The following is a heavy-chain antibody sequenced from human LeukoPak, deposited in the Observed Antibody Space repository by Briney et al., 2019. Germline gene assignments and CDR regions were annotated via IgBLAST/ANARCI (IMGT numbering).Heavy chain of an antibody. D-gene: IGHD6-13*01. CDR2: IYPYDSNT. CDR1: GYNFPIYW. J-gene: IGHJ6*03. V-gene: IGHV5-51*01. Sequence: GESLKISCQGSGYNFPIYWIGWVRQMAGQVLEWMGIIYPYDSNTIYGPSFQGQVTISADKSINTAYLEWSSLKASDTAIYYCARQGAAGKYYYYYMDVWGKGTTVTVSS. CDR3: ARQGAAGKYYYYYMDV.